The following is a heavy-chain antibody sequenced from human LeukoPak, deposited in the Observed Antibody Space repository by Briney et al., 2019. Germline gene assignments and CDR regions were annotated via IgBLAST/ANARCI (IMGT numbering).Heavy chain of an antibody. V-gene: IGHV3-30*02. Sequence: GGSLRLSCVASGFIFKNNGMHWVRPAPGKGLEWVAFIRFDESDKFYADSVKGRFTISRDISKNTLFLEMNGLRVDDTALYYCVKDNPVCESWGQGTLVTVSS. CDR3: VKDNPVCES. CDR1: GFIFKNNG. J-gene: IGHJ5*02. D-gene: IGHD2-21*01. CDR2: IRFDESDK.